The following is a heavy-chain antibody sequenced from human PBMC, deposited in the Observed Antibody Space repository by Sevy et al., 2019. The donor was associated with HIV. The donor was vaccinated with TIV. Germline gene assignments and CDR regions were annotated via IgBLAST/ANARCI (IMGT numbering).Heavy chain of an antibody. CDR2: ISGSGGTT. Sequence: GGSLRLSCAASGFTFSSYAMNWVRQAPGKGLEWVSGISGSGGTTYYADSVKGRFTISRDNSKNTLYLQMNTLRAEDTAVSYCAKDLVGGTYSFDYWGQGTLVTVSS. CDR1: GFTFSSYA. V-gene: IGHV3-23*01. D-gene: IGHD1-26*01. J-gene: IGHJ4*02. CDR3: AKDLVGGTYSFDY.